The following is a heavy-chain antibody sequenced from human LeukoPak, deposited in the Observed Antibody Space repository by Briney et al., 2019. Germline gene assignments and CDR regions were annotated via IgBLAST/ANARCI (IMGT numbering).Heavy chain of an antibody. CDR3: ARAPRITMVRGVIGAWFDP. D-gene: IGHD3-10*01. Sequence: ASVKVSCKVSGYTLTELSMHWVRQAPGKGLEWMGGFDPEDGETIYAQKFQGRVTMTEDTSTDTAYMELRSLRSDDTAVYYCARAPRITMVRGVIGAWFDPWGQGTLVTVSS. CDR2: FDPEDGET. CDR1: GYTLTELS. J-gene: IGHJ5*02. V-gene: IGHV1-24*01.